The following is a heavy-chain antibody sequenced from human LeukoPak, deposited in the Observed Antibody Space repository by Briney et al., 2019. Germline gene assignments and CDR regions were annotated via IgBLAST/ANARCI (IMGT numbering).Heavy chain of an antibody. CDR2: ISSSSSYI. D-gene: IGHD3-10*01. CDR1: GFTFSSYA. V-gene: IGHV3-21*01. J-gene: IGHJ3*02. CDR3: ARVRGFASDAFDI. Sequence: GGSLRLSCAASGFTFSSYAMHWVRQAPGKGLEWVSSISSSSSYIYYADSVKGRFTISRDNAKNSLYLQMNSLRAEDTAVYYCARVRGFASDAFDIWGQGTMVTVSS.